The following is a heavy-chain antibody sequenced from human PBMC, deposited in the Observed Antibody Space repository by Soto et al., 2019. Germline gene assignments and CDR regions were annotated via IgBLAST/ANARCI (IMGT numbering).Heavy chain of an antibody. CDR1: GGTFSSYA. CDR2: IIPIFGTA. Sequence: QVQLVQSGAEVKKPGSSVKVSCKASGGTFSSYAISWVRQAPGQGHEWMGGIIPIFGTANYAQKFQGRVTITADESTSTAYMELSSLRSEDTAVYYCASRPYSSGWHYYFDYWGQGTLVTVSS. D-gene: IGHD6-19*01. J-gene: IGHJ4*02. V-gene: IGHV1-69*01. CDR3: ASRPYSSGWHYYFDY.